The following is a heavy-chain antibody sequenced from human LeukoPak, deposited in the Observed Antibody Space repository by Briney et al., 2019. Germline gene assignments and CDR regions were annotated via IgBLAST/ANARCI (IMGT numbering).Heavy chain of an antibody. J-gene: IGHJ4*02. CDR1: GYTFTTYF. Sequence: ASVEVSCKASGYTFTTYFLHWVRQAPGQGLEWMGMSNPSAGTTNYAQNFQGRVTMTRDTSTSTVYMDLTSLRSEDTAVYYCAREAPGGYFDYWAQGTLVTVSS. CDR2: SNPSAGTT. D-gene: IGHD3-16*01. V-gene: IGHV1-46*01. CDR3: AREAPGGYFDY.